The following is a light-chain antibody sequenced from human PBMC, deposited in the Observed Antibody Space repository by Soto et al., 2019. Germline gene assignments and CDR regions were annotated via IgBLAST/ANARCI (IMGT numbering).Light chain of an antibody. CDR2: AAS. J-gene: IGKJ5*01. V-gene: IGKV1-8*01. CDR1: QGISIY. CDR3: QQYYSYPSIT. Sequence: AIRMTQSPSSLSASTGDRVTITCRASQGISIYLAWYQQKPGKAPKLLIYAASTLQSGVPSRFSGSGSGTDFTLTISCLQSEDFATYYCQQYYSYPSITFGQGTRLEIK.